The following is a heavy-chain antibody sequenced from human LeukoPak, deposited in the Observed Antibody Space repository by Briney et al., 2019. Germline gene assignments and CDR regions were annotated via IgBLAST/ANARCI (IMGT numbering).Heavy chain of an antibody. J-gene: IGHJ4*02. CDR1: GFPQCQL. CDR2: IWYDGSNK. V-gene: IGHV3-33*01. CDR3: ASSSNLYRSRLYFGGLY. D-gene: IGHD3-16*01. Sequence: PGGSLSLLCTASGFPQCQLREVEVRQAPGKGLEWVAVIWYDGSNKYYADSVKGRFTISRDTTKNTLYLQMNSLRAEDTAVYYCASSSNLYRSRLYFGGLYWPRETLVTVSS.